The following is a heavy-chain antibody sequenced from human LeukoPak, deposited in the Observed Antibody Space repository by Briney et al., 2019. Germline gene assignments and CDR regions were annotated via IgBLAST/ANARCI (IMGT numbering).Heavy chain of an antibody. Sequence: GGSLRLSCAASGFTFSSYWMSWVRQAPGKGLEWVANIKQDGSEKYYVDSVKGRFTISRDNAKNSLYLQMNSLRAEDTAVYYFARERACSSTSCYSGAFDIWGQGTMVTVSS. CDR3: ARERACSSTSCYSGAFDI. CDR1: GFTFSSYW. V-gene: IGHV3-7*01. D-gene: IGHD2-2*01. CDR2: IKQDGSEK. J-gene: IGHJ3*02.